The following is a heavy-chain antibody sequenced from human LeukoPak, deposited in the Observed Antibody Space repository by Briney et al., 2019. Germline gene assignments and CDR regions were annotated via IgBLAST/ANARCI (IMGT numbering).Heavy chain of an antibody. Sequence: SSVKVSCKASGGTFSSYPIGWVRQAPGQGLEWMGRIFPLLGISNYAQNFHGRVTITADESTTTAYMDLSSLRSEDTAVYYCARGADSMGAFDIWGQGTMVTVSS. D-gene: IGHD3-22*01. CDR1: GGTFSSYP. CDR2: IFPLLGIS. J-gene: IGHJ3*02. V-gene: IGHV1-69*04. CDR3: ARGADSMGAFDI.